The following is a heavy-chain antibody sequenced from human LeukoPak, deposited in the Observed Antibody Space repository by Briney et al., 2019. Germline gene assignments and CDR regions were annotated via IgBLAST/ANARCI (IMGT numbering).Heavy chain of an antibody. V-gene: IGHV1-46*01. CDR3: ARTAARRFDY. Sequence: WIGIINPTARTTTSAQNFQGRLTMTRDTSTSTVYMELSSLRSDDTAVYYCARTAARRFDYWGQGTLVTVSS. D-gene: IGHD6-6*01. CDR2: INPTARTT. J-gene: IGHJ4*02.